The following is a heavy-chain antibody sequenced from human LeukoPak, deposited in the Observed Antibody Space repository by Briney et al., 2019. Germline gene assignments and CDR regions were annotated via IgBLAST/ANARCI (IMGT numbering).Heavy chain of an antibody. J-gene: IGHJ3*02. CDR1: GGSISSGGYY. CDR2: INHSGST. D-gene: IGHD2/OR15-2a*01. CDR3: ARASIGYSPYAFDI. V-gene: IGHV4-30-2*01. Sequence: SQTLSLTCTVSGGSISSGGYYWSWIRQPPGKGLEWIGEINHSGSTNYNPSLKSRVTISVDTSKNQFSLKLSSVTAADTAVYYCARASIGYSPYAFDIWAKGQWSPSLQ.